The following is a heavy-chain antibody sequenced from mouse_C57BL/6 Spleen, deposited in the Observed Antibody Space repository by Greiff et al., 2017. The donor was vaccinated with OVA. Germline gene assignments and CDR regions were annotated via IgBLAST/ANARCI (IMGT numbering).Heavy chain of an antibody. CDR1: GYTFTSYW. CDR2: IDPSDSET. CDR3: AREYYVGFAY. V-gene: IGHV1-52*01. D-gene: IGHD1-1*01. Sequence: QVQLQQPGAELVRPGSSVKLYCKASGYTFTSYWMHWVKQRPIQGLEWIGNIDPSDSETHYNQKFKNKATLTVDKSSSTAYMQLSSLTSEDSAVYYCAREYYVGFAYWGQGTMVTVSA. J-gene: IGHJ3*01.